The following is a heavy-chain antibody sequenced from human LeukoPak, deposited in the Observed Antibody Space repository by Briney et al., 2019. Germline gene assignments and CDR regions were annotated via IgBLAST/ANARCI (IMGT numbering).Heavy chain of an antibody. CDR2: ISSSSSYI. J-gene: IGHJ6*03. Sequence: GGSLRLSCAASGFTFSSYWMSWVRQAPGKGLEWVSSISSSSSYIYYADSVKGRFTISRDNAKNSLYLQMNSLRAEDTAVYYCARGISMRAAIRGDYYYMDVWGKGTTVTVSS. V-gene: IGHV3-21*01. CDR3: ARGISMRAAIRGDYYYMDV. D-gene: IGHD2-2*02. CDR1: GFTFSSYW.